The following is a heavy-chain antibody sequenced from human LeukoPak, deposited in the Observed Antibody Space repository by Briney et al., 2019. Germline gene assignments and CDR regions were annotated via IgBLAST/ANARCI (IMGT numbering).Heavy chain of an antibody. D-gene: IGHD3-22*01. Sequence: GGSLRLSCAASGFTFSGYWMHWVRQGPGKGLVWVSRISGDGSSTMYADSVKGRFTISSDNAKNTLYLQMNSLRAEDTAVYYCVRHSSGHYLDYWGQGTLVTVSS. CDR2: ISGDGSST. CDR3: VRHSSGHYLDY. CDR1: GFTFSGYW. J-gene: IGHJ4*02. V-gene: IGHV3-74*03.